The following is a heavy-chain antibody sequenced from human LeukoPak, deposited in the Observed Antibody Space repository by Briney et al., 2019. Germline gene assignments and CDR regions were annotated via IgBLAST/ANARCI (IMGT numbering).Heavy chain of an antibody. J-gene: IGHJ4*02. CDR1: GYTFTSYG. V-gene: IGHV1-18*01. D-gene: IGHD1-26*01. CDR2: ISAYNGNT. Sequence: ASVKVSCKASGYTFTSYGISWVRQAPGQGLEWMGWISAYNGNTNYAQKLQGRVTMTTDTSTSTAYMELRSLRSDDTAVYYCARDQAIVGATRVDYWGQGTLVTVSS. CDR3: ARDQAIVGATRVDY.